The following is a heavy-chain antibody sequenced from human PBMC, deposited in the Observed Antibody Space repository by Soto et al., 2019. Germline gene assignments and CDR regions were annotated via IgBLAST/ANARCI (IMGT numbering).Heavy chain of an antibody. V-gene: IGHV3-30-3*01. Sequence: QVQLVESGGGVVQPGRSLRLSCAASGFTFSSYAMHWVRQAPGKGLEWVAVISYDGSNKYYADSVKGRFTISRDNSKNTLYLQMNSLRAEDTAVYYCVRTDGYWGQGTLVTVSS. CDR3: VRTDGY. J-gene: IGHJ4*02. CDR1: GFTFSSYA. CDR2: ISYDGSNK.